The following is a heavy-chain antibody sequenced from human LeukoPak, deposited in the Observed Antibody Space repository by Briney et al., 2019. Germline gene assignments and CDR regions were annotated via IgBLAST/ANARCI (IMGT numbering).Heavy chain of an antibody. Sequence: GRSLRLSCAASGFTFSSYAMHWVRQAPGKGLEWVAVISYDGSNKYYADSVKGRFTISRDNSKNTLYLQMNSLRAEDTAVYYCAKGPGGSAPPLRMGVMNYWGQGTLVTVSS. CDR1: GFTFSSYA. CDR3: AKGPGGSAPPLRMGVMNY. D-gene: IGHD3-16*01. CDR2: ISYDGSNK. V-gene: IGHV3-30-3*01. J-gene: IGHJ4*02.